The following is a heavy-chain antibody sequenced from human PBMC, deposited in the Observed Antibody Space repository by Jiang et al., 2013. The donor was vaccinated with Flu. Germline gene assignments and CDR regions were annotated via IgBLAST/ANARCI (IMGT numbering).Heavy chain of an antibody. D-gene: IGHD3-10*01. CDR3: ARHIEGSGSPQFWFDY. J-gene: IGHJ4*02. CDR2: IYYSGST. Sequence: GLVKPSETLSLTCTVSGGSISSSSYYWGWIRQPPGKGLEWIGSIYYSGSTYYNPSLKSRVTISVDTSKNQFSLKLSSVAAADTAVYYCARHIEGSGSPQFWFDYWGQGTLVTVSS. V-gene: IGHV4-39*01. CDR1: GGSISSSSYY.